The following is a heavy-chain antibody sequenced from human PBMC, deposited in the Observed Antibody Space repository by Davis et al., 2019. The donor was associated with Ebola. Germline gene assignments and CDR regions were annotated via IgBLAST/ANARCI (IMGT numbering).Heavy chain of an antibody. CDR1: GFTFSSYG. CDR2: IWYDGSNK. D-gene: IGHD3-9*01. J-gene: IGHJ4*02. CDR3: ARFRLTGYLDY. Sequence: GGSLRLSCAASGFTFSSYGMHWVRQAPGKGLEWVAVIWYDGSNKYYADSVKGRFTISRDNSKNTLYLQMNSLRAEDTAVYYCARFRLTGYLDYWGQGTLVTVSS. V-gene: IGHV3-33*08.